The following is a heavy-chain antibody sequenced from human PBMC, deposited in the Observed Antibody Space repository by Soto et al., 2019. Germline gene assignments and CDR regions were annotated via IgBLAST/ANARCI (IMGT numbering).Heavy chain of an antibody. CDR3: AREERCVVGDYHYYYGMDV. CDR2: IYYSGST. D-gene: IGHD3-10*01. Sequence: SETLSLTCIVSGGSVSSGDYFWSWIRQPPGKGLEWIGYIYYSGSTNYNPSLKSRVTISVDTSQNQFSLKLSSVTAADTAVYYCAREERCVVGDYHYYYGMDVWGQGTTVPVSS. V-gene: IGHV4-61*08. CDR1: GGSVSSGDYF. J-gene: IGHJ6*02.